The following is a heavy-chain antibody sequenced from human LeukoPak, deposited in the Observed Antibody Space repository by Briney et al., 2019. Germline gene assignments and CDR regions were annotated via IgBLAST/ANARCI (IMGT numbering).Heavy chain of an antibody. CDR1: GHSIINSFY. V-gene: IGHV4-38-2*02. D-gene: IGHD3-22*01. CDR2: IYHTGCT. J-gene: IGHJ1*01. CDR3: ARAVDSSGFSSFQH. Sequence: TSETLSLTCTVSGHSIINSFYWGWIRQPPGKGMEWIGSIYHTGCTYYNPSLKSRVTISVDTSNNQFSLKLKSVTAADTAVYYCARAVDSSGFSSFQHWGQGTLVTVSS.